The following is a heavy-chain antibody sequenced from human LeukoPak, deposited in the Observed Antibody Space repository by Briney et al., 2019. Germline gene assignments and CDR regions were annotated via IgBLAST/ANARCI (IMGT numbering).Heavy chain of an antibody. J-gene: IGHJ4*02. D-gene: IGHD6-6*01. CDR3: ARDPINSSSAGDY. Sequence: SRDNSKNTLYLQMNSLRAEDTAVYYCARDPINSSSAGDYWGQGTLVTVSS. V-gene: IGHV3-30*01.